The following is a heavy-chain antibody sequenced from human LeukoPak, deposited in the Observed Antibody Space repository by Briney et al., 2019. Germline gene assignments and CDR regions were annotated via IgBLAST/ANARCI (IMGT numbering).Heavy chain of an antibody. CDR2: IREDGREE. D-gene: IGHD5-24*01. Sequence: GGSLRLSCAASGFTFSDSWMTWVRQPPGKGLEWVANIREDGREEFYVDSVKGRFTISRDNAKNSLYLQMNSLRVEDTAVYYCARVVRDGNNFVFDYWGQGTLVTVSS. V-gene: IGHV3-7*05. CDR1: GFTFSDSW. CDR3: ARVVRDGNNFVFDY. J-gene: IGHJ4*02.